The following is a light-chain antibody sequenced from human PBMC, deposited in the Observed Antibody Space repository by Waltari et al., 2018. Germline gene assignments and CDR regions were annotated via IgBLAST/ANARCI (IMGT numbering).Light chain of an antibody. Sequence: DIQMTQSASSLSASVGDTVPISCRASKDISGFLAWYLQKPGKAPRTLIFYASYLETGVPAMFSGNGSGTEFALTISNLQPEDFASYHCQQYYDVPLSFGGGTKVEIK. V-gene: IGKV1-16*01. CDR2: YAS. J-gene: IGKJ4*01. CDR3: QQYYDVPLS. CDR1: KDISGF.